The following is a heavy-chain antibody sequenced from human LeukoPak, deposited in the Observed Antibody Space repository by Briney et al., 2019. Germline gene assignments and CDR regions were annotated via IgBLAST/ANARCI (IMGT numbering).Heavy chain of an antibody. CDR3: ACSYYDILTGYIDY. CDR1: GGSFSGYY. D-gene: IGHD3-9*01. Sequence: SETLSLTCAVYGGSFSGYYWSWIRQPPGKGLEWIGEINHSGSTNYNPSLKSRVTISVDTSKNQFSLKLSSVTAADTAVYYCACSYYDILTGYIDYWGQGTLVTVSS. V-gene: IGHV4-34*01. CDR2: INHSGST. J-gene: IGHJ4*02.